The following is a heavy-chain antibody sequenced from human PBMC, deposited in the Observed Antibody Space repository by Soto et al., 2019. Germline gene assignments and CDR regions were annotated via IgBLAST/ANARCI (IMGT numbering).Heavy chain of an antibody. J-gene: IGHJ5*02. Sequence: PGGSLRLSCAASFTFSSYAMSWVRQTPGKGLEWVSAISGSGESTYYADSVKGRFTISRDNSKNTLYLQMNSLRAEDTAVYYCAKGRDYDFWSGSSWFDPWGQGTLVTVSS. D-gene: IGHD3-3*01. CDR2: ISGSGEST. CDR3: AKGRDYDFWSGSSWFDP. V-gene: IGHV3-23*01. CDR1: FTFSSYA.